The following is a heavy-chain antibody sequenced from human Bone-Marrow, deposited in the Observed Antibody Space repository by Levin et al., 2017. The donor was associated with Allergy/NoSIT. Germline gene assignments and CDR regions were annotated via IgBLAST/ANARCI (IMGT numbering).Heavy chain of an antibody. CDR2: ISYTGTT. V-gene: IGHV4-30-4*01. CDR1: GASITSPDYY. CDR3: VSGAYFTESDGSLDS. J-gene: IGHJ4*02. Sequence: PSETLSLTCSVSGASITSPDYYWTWVRQPPGKGLEWIGYISYTGTTHYHPSLRSRLTISVDTSTSQFSLRLNSVPAADTAVYFCVSGAYFTESDGSLDSWGQGTLVTVSS. D-gene: IGHD3-16*01.